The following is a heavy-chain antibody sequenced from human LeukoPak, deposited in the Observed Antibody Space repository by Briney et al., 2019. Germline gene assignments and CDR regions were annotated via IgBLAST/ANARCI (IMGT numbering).Heavy chain of an antibody. CDR3: ATGTPGIRGMDV. Sequence: GASVKVSCKASGGTSSSYAISWVRQAPGQGLEWMGGIIPIFGTANYAQKFQGRVTITADKSTSTAYMELSSLRSEDTAVYYCATGTPGIRGMDVWGKGTTVTISS. V-gene: IGHV1-69*06. CDR2: IIPIFGTA. J-gene: IGHJ6*03. D-gene: IGHD1-14*01. CDR1: GGTSSSYA.